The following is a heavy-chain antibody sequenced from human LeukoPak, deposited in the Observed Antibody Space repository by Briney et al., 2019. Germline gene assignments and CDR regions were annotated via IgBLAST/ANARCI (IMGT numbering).Heavy chain of an antibody. CDR3: ARTNPVSGDYDY. Sequence: PRGSLRLSCAVSGFTVTDNYMSWVRQAPGKGLQWVSVIYPDGRTYYADSVKGRFTISRDISRNTLLLQMNSLRPDDTAVYYCARTNPVSGDYDYGGQGTLLAASS. J-gene: IGHJ4*01. V-gene: IGHV3-53*01. CDR1: GFTVTDNY. D-gene: IGHD4-17*01. CDR2: IYPDGRT.